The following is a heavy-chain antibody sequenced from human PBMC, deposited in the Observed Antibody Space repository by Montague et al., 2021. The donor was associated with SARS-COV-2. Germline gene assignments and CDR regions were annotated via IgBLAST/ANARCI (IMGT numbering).Heavy chain of an antibody. Sequence: SETLSLTCTVSGGSISGCSYYWAWKAQPPGKGLVWIGSLYYSGSYYYNPSLKSRVFISVDTSKNQLSLTLTSVTAADTAVYYCETQEGPSGWVPGSFDFWGQGTLVTVSS. CDR3: ETQEGPSGWVPGSFDF. J-gene: IGHJ4*02. CDR1: GGSISGCSYY. CDR2: LYYSGSY. D-gene: IGHD6-19*01. V-gene: IGHV4-39*01.